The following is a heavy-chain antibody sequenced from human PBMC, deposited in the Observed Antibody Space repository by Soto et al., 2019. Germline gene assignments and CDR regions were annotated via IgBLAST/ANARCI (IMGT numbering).Heavy chain of an antibody. D-gene: IGHD3-10*01. CDR3: AKDRRYGSWIPAAHDGMDV. V-gene: IGHV3-23*01. J-gene: IGHJ6*04. CDR2: ISGSGGST. CDR1: GFTFSSYG. Sequence: GGSLRLSCAASGFTFSSYGMSWVRQAPGKGLEWVSAISGSGGSTYYADSVKGRFTISRDNSKNTLYLQMNSLRAEDTAVYKCAKDRRYGSWIPAAHDGMDVWGRGTTVTV.